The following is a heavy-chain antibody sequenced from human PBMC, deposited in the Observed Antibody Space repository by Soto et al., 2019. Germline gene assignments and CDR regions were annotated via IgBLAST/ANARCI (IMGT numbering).Heavy chain of an antibody. CDR3: ARGQRYHSNDPLVY. Sequence: SETLSLTCAVYGGSFSGYYWSWIRQPPGKGLEWIGEINHSGSTNCNPSLKSRVTISVDTSKNQFSLKLSSVTAADTAVYYCARGQRYHSNDPLVYWCQGTLVTVST. D-gene: IGHD1-1*01. V-gene: IGHV4-34*01. CDR2: INHSGST. CDR1: GGSFSGYY. J-gene: IGHJ4*02.